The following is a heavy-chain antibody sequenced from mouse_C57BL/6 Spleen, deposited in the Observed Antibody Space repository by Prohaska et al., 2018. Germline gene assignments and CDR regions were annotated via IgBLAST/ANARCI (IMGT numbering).Heavy chain of an antibody. CDR2: INPNNGGT. D-gene: IGHD2-14*01. J-gene: IGHJ2*01. V-gene: IGHV1-26*01. Sequence: HGKSLEWIGDINPNNGGTSYNQKFKGKATLTVDKSSSTAYMELRSLTSEDSAVYYCARQGYWDYWGQGTTLTVSS. CDR3: ARQGYWDY.